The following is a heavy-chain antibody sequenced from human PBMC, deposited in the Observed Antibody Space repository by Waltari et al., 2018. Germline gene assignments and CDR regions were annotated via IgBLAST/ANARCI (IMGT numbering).Heavy chain of an antibody. Sequence: QVQLQQWGAGLLKPSETLSLTCAVYGGSFSGYYWSWIRQPPGKGREWIGEINHSGSTNYNPSLKSRVTISVDTSKNQFSLKLSSVTAADTAVYYCARAGYYYGSGSYYNDPPLGYWGQGTLVTVSS. CDR2: INHSGST. J-gene: IGHJ4*02. D-gene: IGHD3-10*01. CDR1: GGSFSGYY. CDR3: ARAGYYYGSGSYYNDPPLGY. V-gene: IGHV4-34*01.